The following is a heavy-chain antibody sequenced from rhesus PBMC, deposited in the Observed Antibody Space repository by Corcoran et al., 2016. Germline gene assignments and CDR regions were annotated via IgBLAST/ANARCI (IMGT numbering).Heavy chain of an antibody. CDR3: ARGGMDY. CDR1: GGSISDNYR. D-gene: IGHD1-32*01. CDR2: IYGSSPTT. Sequence: QVQLQESGPGVVKPSETLSLTCAVSGGSISDNYRWSWIRQPPGEGLQWIGYIYGSSPTTNHNPSLKSRVTISKDTSKNQFSLKRRSVTAADTAVYYCARGGMDYWGQGVLVTVSS. J-gene: IGHJ4*01. V-gene: IGHV4S10*01.